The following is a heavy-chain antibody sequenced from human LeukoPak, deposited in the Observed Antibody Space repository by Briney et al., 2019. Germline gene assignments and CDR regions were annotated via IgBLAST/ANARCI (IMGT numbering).Heavy chain of an antibody. CDR1: GYTLTELS. J-gene: IGHJ6*02. CDR3: ATDYGGNSVNGDYYGMDV. CDR2: FYPEDGET. D-gene: IGHD4-17*01. Sequence: ASVKVSCKVSGYTLTELSMHWLRQAPGKGLEWMGGFYPEDGETIYAQKFQGRVTMTEDTSTDTAYMELSSLRSEDTAVYYCATDYGGNSVNGDYYGMDVWGQGTTVTVSS. V-gene: IGHV1-24*01.